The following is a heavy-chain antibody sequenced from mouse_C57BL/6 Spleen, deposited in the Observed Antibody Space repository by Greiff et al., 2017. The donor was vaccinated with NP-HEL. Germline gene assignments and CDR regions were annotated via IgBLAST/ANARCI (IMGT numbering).Heavy chain of an antibody. CDR3: ARSPPIYYGNKGFAY. CDR2: IDPSDSET. CDR1: GYTFTSYW. V-gene: IGHV1-52*01. D-gene: IGHD2-1*01. J-gene: IGHJ3*01. Sequence: QVQLQQPGAELVRPGSSVKLSCKASGYTFTSYWMHWVKQRPIQGLEWIGNIDPSDSETHYNQKFKDKATLTVDKSSSTAYMQLSSLTSEDSAVYYCARSPPIYYGNKGFAYWGQGTLVTVSA.